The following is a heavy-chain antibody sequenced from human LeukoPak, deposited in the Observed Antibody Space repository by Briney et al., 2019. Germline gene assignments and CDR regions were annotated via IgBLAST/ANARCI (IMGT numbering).Heavy chain of an antibody. V-gene: IGHV3-9*01. Sequence: PGGSLRLSCAASGFTFDDYAMHWVRQAPGKGLEWVSGISWNSGSIGYADSVKGRFTISRDNAKNSLYLQMNSLRAEDTALYYCAKAHYGDYAYCFDYWGQGTLVTVSS. CDR3: AKAHYGDYAYCFDY. D-gene: IGHD4-17*01. J-gene: IGHJ4*02. CDR2: ISWNSGSI. CDR1: GFTFDDYA.